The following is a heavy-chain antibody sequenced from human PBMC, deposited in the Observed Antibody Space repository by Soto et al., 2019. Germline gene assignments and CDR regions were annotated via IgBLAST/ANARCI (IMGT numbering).Heavy chain of an antibody. CDR2: IYYSGST. CDR3: AGEYYYDSSGYTRYYYYGMDV. CDR1: GGSISSGGYY. D-gene: IGHD3-22*01. J-gene: IGHJ6*02. V-gene: IGHV4-31*03. Sequence: SETLSLTCTVSGGSISSGGYYWSWIRQHPVKGLEWIGYIYYSGSTYYNPSLKSRVTISVDTSKNQFSLKLSSVTAADTAVYYCAGEYYYDSSGYTRYYYYGMDVWGQGTTVTVSS.